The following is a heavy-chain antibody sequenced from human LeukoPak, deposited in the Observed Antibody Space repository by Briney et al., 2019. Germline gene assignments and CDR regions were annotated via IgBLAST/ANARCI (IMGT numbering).Heavy chain of an antibody. V-gene: IGHV3-48*04. J-gene: IGHJ4*02. CDR2: ISSSSSTI. Sequence: GGSLRLSCAASGFTFSRYSMNWVRQAPGKGLEWVSYISSSSSTIYYADSVKGRFTLSRDNAKNSLYLQMNSLRAEDTAVYYCARDITLIVRDGYNSSYWGQGTLVTVSS. CDR3: ARDITLIVRDGYNSSY. D-gene: IGHD5-24*01. CDR1: GFTFSRYS.